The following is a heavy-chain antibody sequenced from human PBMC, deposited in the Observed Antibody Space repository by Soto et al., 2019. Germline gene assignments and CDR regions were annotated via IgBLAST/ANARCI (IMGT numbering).Heavy chain of an antibody. CDR2: IYHSGST. D-gene: IGHD6-13*01. Sequence: QVQLQESGPGLVKPSGTLSLTCAVSGGSISSSNWWSWVRQPPGKGLEWIGEIYHSGSTNYNPSLKSRAXRSXDXYKNQFSLKLSSVTAADTAVYYCAREGIAAAGNLDYWGQGTLVTVSS. J-gene: IGHJ4*02. CDR3: AREGIAAAGNLDY. CDR1: GGSISSSNW. V-gene: IGHV4-4*02.